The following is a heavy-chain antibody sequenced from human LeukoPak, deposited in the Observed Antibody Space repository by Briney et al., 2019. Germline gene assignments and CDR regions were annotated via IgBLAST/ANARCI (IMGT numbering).Heavy chain of an antibody. CDR2: VYPGDSDT. J-gene: IGHJ3*02. Sequence: GESLKISSKGSGYSFSTYWLGWVRQMPGKGLEWMGIVYPGDSDTKYSPSFQGQVTFSADKSITTAYLQWNSLKASDTAMYYCARQGEGGPRGYGAFDIWGQGTMVTVSS. V-gene: IGHV5-51*01. D-gene: IGHD3-10*01. CDR3: ARQGEGGPRGYGAFDI. CDR1: GYSFSTYW.